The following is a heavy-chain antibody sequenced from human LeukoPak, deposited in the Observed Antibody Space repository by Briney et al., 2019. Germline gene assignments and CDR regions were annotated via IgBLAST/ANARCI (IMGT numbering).Heavy chain of an antibody. CDR3: ATPATDYYDSSE. J-gene: IGHJ4*02. V-gene: IGHV1-2*02. D-gene: IGHD3-22*01. CDR2: INPNSGGT. Sequence: VASVKVSCKASGYTFTNYGISWMRQALGQGLEWMGWINPNSGGTNYAQKFQGRVTMTRDTSISTAYMELSRLRSDDTAVYYCATPATDYYDSSEWGQGTLVTVSS. CDR1: GYTFTNYG.